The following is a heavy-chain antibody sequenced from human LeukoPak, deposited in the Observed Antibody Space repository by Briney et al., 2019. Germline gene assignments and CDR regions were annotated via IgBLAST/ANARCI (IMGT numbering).Heavy chain of an antibody. CDR3: ARSFAMVRGALIDY. V-gene: IGHV4-59*01. CDR2: IYYSGST. J-gene: IGHJ4*02. CDR1: GGSISSYY. Sequence: SETLSLTCTVSGGSISSYYWSWIRQPPGKGLEWIGYIYYSGSTNYNPSLKSRVTISVDTSKNQFSLKLSSVTAADTAVYYRARSFAMVRGALIDYWGQGTLVTVSS. D-gene: IGHD3-10*01.